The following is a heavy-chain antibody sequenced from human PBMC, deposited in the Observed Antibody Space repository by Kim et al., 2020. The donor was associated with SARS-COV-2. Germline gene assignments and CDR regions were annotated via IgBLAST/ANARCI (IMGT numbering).Heavy chain of an antibody. J-gene: IGHJ1*01. CDR2: IRSKAYGETT. CDR1: GFPFGNYA. V-gene: IGHV3-49*04. Sequence: GGSLRLSCTGSGFPFGNYALTWVRQAPGKGLEWVCRIRSKAYGETTQYAASVKGRFTISRDDSKNIAYLQMNSLKTADTALYFCTRGDGRRWPSFASWG. CDR3: TRGDGRRWPSFAS. D-gene: IGHD3-10*01.